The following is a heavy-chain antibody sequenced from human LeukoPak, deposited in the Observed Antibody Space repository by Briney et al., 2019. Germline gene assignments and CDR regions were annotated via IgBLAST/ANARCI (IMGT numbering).Heavy chain of an antibody. V-gene: IGHV3-30*04. CDR1: GFTFSSYE. J-gene: IGHJ4*02. Sequence: PGGSLRLSCAASGFTFSSYEMNWVRQAPGKGLEWVAVISYDGSNKYYADSVKGRFTISRDNSKNTLYLQMNSLRAEDTAVYDCARGGSSSWSYFDYWGQGTLVTVSS. CDR3: ARGGSSSWSYFDY. D-gene: IGHD6-13*01. CDR2: ISYDGSNK.